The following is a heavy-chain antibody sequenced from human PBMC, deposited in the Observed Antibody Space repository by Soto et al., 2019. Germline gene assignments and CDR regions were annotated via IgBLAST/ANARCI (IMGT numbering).Heavy chain of an antibody. V-gene: IGHV1-2*04. CDR3: ARDFLVFVSAGTPYYYGMDV. CDR2: INPNSGGT. Sequence: ASVKVSCKASGYTFTGYYMHWVRQAPGQGLEWMGWINPNSGGTNYAQKFQGWVTMTRDTSISTAYMELSRLRSDDTAVYYFARDFLVFVSAGTPYYYGMDVWGQGTTVTVSS. CDR1: GYTFTGYY. J-gene: IGHJ6*02. D-gene: IGHD6-19*01.